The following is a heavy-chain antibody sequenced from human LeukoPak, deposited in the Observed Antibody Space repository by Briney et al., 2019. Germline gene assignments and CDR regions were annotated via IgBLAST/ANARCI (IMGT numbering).Heavy chain of an antibody. CDR3: AKDIGHCSGGSCYTFDY. Sequence: PGGSLRLSCAASGFTFNNFWMSWVRQAPGKGLEWVANLKPDGGEKYYVDSVKGRFTISRDNPKSSLYLQMNSLRAEDTALYYCAKDIGHCSGGSCYTFDYWGQGTLVTVSS. D-gene: IGHD2-15*01. CDR2: LKPDGGEK. V-gene: IGHV3-7*03. CDR1: GFTFNNFW. J-gene: IGHJ4*02.